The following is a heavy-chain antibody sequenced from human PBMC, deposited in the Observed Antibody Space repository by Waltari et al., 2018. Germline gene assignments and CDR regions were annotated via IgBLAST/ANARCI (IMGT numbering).Heavy chain of an antibody. J-gene: IGHJ5*02. CDR1: GFTFSSYS. CDR3: ARGKNRNLNNWFDP. Sequence: EVQLVESGGGLVKPGGSLRLSCAASGFTFSSYSMNWVRQAPGKGLEWVSSISSSSSYIYYADSVKGRFTISRDNAKNSLYLQMNSLRAEDTAVYYCARGKNRNLNNWFDPWGQGTLVTVSS. CDR2: ISSSSSYI. V-gene: IGHV3-21*01.